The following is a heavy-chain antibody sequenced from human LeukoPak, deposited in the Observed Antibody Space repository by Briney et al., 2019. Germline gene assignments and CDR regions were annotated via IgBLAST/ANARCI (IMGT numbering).Heavy chain of an antibody. J-gene: IGHJ6*03. CDR1: GGSISSYY. CDR2: IYYSGST. D-gene: IGHD6-13*01. V-gene: IGHV4-59*01. CDR3: ARLASGQQLASYYYYYMDV. Sequence: SETLSLTCTVSGGSISSYYWSWIRQPPGKGLEWIGYIYYSGSTNYNPSLKSRVTISVDTSKNQFSLKLSSVTAADTAVYYCARLASGQQLASYYYYYMDVWGKGTTVTVSS.